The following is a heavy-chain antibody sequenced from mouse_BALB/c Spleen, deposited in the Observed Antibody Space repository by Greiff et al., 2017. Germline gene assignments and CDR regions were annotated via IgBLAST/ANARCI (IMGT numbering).Heavy chain of an antibody. CDR2: IDPANGNT. Sequence: EVQLQRSGAELVKPGASVKLSCTASGFNIKDTYMHWVKQRPEQGLEWIGRIDPANGNTKYDPKFQGKATITADTSSNTAYLQLSSLASEDTAVYYCARQQLGLRGFAYWGQGTLVTVSA. CDR1: GFNIKDTY. J-gene: IGHJ3*01. CDR3: ARQQLGLRGFAY. D-gene: IGHD3-1*01. V-gene: IGHV14-3*02.